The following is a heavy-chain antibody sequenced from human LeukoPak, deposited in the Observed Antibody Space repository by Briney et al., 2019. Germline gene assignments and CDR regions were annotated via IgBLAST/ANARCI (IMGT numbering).Heavy chain of an antibody. Sequence: SETLSLTCTVSGGSISSYYWSWIRQPPGKGLEWIGYINYSGSTNYNASLTNRVTISVDTSKNQFSLKLSSVTAADTAVYYCAREVGYCSGGSCYSYFDYWGQGTLVTVSS. CDR1: GGSISSYY. CDR3: AREVGYCSGGSCYSYFDY. V-gene: IGHV4-59*01. J-gene: IGHJ4*02. CDR2: INYSGST. D-gene: IGHD2-15*01.